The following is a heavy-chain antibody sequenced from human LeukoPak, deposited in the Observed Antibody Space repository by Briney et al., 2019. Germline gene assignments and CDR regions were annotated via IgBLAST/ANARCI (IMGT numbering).Heavy chain of an antibody. V-gene: IGHV4-59*01. CDR3: ARVDCISTSCPADY. Sequence: PSETLSLTCTVSGGSMTSYYWNWIRQPPGKGLEWIGFIFYSGSTNYNPSLKSRVTISVDTSRNRFSLKLSSVTAADTAIYYCARVDCISTSCPADYWGQGTLVTVSS. CDR2: IFYSGST. D-gene: IGHD2-2*01. CDR1: GGSMTSYY. J-gene: IGHJ4*02.